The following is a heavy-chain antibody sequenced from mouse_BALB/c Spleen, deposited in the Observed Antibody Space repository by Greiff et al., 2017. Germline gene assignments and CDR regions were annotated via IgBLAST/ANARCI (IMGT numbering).Heavy chain of an antibody. D-gene: IGHD2-4*01. V-gene: IGHV5-6-4*01. CDR1: GFTFSSYT. Sequence: EVKVVESGGGLVKPGGSLKLSCAASGFTFSSYTMSWVRQTPEKRLEWVATISSGGSYTYYPDSVKGRFTITRDNAKNTLYLQMSSLKSEDTAMYYCTRDRVRLRREVAYWGQGTLVTVSA. CDR2: ISSGGSYT. J-gene: IGHJ3*01. CDR3: TRDRVRLRREVAY.